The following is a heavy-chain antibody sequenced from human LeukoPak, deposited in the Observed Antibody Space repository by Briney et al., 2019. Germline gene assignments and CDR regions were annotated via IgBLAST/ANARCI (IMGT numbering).Heavy chain of an antibody. CDR3: ARDLKRGYSSGRYSWGTGSSNDY. D-gene: IGHD6-19*01. Sequence: GGSLRLSCAASGFTFSSYWMSWVRQAPGKGLEWVANIKQDGSEKYYVDSVKGRFTISRDNAKNSLYLQMNSLRSDDTAVYYCARDLKRGYSSGRYSWGTGSSNDYWGQGTLVTVSS. V-gene: IGHV3-7*03. J-gene: IGHJ4*02. CDR1: GFTFSSYW. CDR2: IKQDGSEK.